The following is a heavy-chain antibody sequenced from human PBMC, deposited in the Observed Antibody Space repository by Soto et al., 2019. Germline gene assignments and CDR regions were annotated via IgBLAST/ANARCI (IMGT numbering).Heavy chain of an antibody. D-gene: IGHD1-26*01. CDR2: ISENGDRQ. CDR1: GLTFSSSS. J-gene: IGHJ4*02. V-gene: IGHV3-30-3*01. CDR3: ARRLAPSVSALGY. Sequence: GGSLRLSCAVSGLTFSSSSVHWVRQAPGKGLEWVAVISENGDRQYSTDSVRGRFLVSRDTFNNTIYLQMNSLRPEDTGEYFCARRLAPSVSALGYWGQGALVTVSS.